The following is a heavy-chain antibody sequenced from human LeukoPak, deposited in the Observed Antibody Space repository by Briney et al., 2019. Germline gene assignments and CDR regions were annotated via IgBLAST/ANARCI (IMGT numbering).Heavy chain of an antibody. V-gene: IGHV3-66*04. J-gene: IGHJ4*02. CDR3: ARRRGALSGIDY. CDR1: GFTVSSSY. D-gene: IGHD3-10*01. CDR2: IYSGGST. Sequence: GGSLRLSCAASGFTVSSSYMSWVRQAPGKGLEWVSVIYSGGSTHYADSVKGRFTISRDNSKNTLYLQMNSLRAEDTAVYCCARRRGALSGIDYWGQGTLVAVSS.